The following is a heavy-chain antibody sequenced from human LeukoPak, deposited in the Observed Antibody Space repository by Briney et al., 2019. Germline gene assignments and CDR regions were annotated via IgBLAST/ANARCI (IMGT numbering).Heavy chain of an antibody. CDR2: IYHTGSA. V-gene: IGHV4-38-2*01. J-gene: IGHJ4*02. Sequence: RPSETLSLTCGVSNYYISSGSYWSWIRQPPGKGLGWIGSIYHTGSAYYSSSLQSRVTISVDTSKNQFSVKLSSVTAADTAVYYCARANDRGGTSPLDYWGQGTLVTVSS. D-gene: IGHD2-2*01. CDR3: ARANDRGGTSPLDY. CDR1: NYYISSGSY.